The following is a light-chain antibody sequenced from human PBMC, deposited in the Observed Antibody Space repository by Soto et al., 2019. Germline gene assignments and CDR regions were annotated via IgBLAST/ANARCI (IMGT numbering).Light chain of an antibody. J-gene: IGKJ1*01. CDR2: GAS. CDR3: QQYNTWPRT. V-gene: IGKV3-15*01. Sequence: EIVMTQSPATLSVPPMERATLSCRASQSVSTNFAWYQQKPGQAPRLLIYGASTRATAVPARFTASGSGTEFTLTISSLQSEDFAVYYCQQYNTWPRTFGQGTKVDIK. CDR1: QSVSTN.